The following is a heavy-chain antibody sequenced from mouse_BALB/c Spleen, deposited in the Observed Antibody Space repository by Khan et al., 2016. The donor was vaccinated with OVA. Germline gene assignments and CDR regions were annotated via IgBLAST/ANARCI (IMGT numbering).Heavy chain of an antibody. CDR1: GYSITSGYG. CDR3: ARTARIKY. CDR2: ISYSGST. Sequence: EVQLQESGPGLVKPSQSLSLTCTVTGYSITSGYGWNWIRQFPGNKLEWMGYISYSGSTKYNPSPKSRISITRGTTKNQFFLLLNSVTTEDTATYYCARTARIKYWGQGTTLTVSS. J-gene: IGHJ2*01. V-gene: IGHV3-2*02. D-gene: IGHD1-2*01.